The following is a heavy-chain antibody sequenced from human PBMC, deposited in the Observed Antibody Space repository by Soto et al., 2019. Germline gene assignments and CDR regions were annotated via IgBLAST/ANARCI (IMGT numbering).Heavy chain of an antibody. D-gene: IGHD3-16*01. CDR2: IYYSGST. CDR1: GGSISGSSYY. CDR3: ARGLLGYYYYGMDV. Sequence: SETLSLTCTVSGGSISGSSYYWGWIRQPPGKGLEWIGSIYYSGSTYYNPSLKSRVTISVDTSKNQFSLKLSSVTAADTAVYYCARGLLGYYYYGMDVWGQGTTVTVSS. J-gene: IGHJ6*02. V-gene: IGHV4-39*01.